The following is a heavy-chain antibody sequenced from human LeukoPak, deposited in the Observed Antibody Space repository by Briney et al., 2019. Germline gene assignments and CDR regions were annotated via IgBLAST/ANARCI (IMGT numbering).Heavy chain of an antibody. D-gene: IGHD2-2*01. J-gene: IGHJ6*02. CDR2: ISGDGGST. CDR3: AKVEDCSSTSCPALLDYGMDV. V-gene: IGHV3-43*02. CDR1: GFTFDDYA. Sequence: GGSLRLSCAASGFTFDDYAMHWVRHAPGKGLEWVSLISGDGGSTYYADSVKGRFTISRDNSKNSLYLQMNSLRTEDTALYYCAKVEDCSSTSCPALLDYGMDVWGQGTTVTVSS.